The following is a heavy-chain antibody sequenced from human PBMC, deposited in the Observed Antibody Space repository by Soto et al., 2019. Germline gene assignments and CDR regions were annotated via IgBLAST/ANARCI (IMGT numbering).Heavy chain of an antibody. CDR3: ARTSYGDYDLSWFDP. CDR1: GGSISSGGYY. J-gene: IGHJ5*02. V-gene: IGHV4-31*03. D-gene: IGHD4-17*01. CDR2: IYYSGSA. Sequence: QVQLQESGPGLVKPSQTLSLTCTVSGGSISSGGYYWSWIRQHPGKGLEWIGYIYYSGSAYYNPSLKSRVTISVDTSKNQFSLKLSSVTAADTAVYYCARTSYGDYDLSWFDPWGQGTLVTVSS.